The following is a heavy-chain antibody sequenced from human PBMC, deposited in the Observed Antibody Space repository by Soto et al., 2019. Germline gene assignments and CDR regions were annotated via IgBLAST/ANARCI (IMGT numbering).Heavy chain of an antibody. CDR2: IHYSGYS. V-gene: IGHV4-59*08. D-gene: IGHD3-10*02. Sequence: QVQLQESGPGLVKPSETLSLTCTVSGGSITNYYCSWFRQPPGKGLEWIGYIHYSGYSAYNLYLQRRVPMAMHRSKPQFSLRLESVTATETAVYSCASHVFGSLHGIVDGWGPGTRVIVS. CDR3: ASHVFGSLHGIVDG. CDR1: GGSITNYY. J-gene: IGHJ6*02.